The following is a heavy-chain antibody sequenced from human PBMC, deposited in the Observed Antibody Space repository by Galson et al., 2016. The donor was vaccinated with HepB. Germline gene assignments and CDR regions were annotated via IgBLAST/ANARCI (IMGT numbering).Heavy chain of an antibody. CDR2: ISGSGGST. CDR3: TINPGY. Sequence: SCAASGFTFSSFAMSWVRQAPGKGLEWVSGISGSGGSTFYADSVKGRFTISRDNSKNTLYLQMNSLRAEDTATYYCTINPGYWGQGTLVTVSS. CDR1: GFTFSSFA. J-gene: IGHJ4*02. D-gene: IGHD5-24*01. V-gene: IGHV3-23*01.